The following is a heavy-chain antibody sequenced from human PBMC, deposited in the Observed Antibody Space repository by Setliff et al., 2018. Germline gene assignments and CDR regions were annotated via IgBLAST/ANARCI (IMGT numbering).Heavy chain of an antibody. Sequence: SETLSLTCAVYGGSFSGYYRSWIRQPPGKGLEWIGEINHSGSTNYNPSLKSRVTISADTSKTQFSLRLSSVTAADTAVYFCARGCSSGSCYPHDVFAIWGQGTMVTVSS. V-gene: IGHV4-34*01. CDR3: ARGCSSGSCYPHDVFAI. CDR1: GGSFSGYY. D-gene: IGHD2-15*01. J-gene: IGHJ3*02. CDR2: INHSGST.